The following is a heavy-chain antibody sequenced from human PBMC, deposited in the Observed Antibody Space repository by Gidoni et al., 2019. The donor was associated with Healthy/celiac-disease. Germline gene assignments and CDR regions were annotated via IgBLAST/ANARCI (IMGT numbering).Heavy chain of an antibody. Sequence: QVQLVESGGGVVQPGRSLRLSCAASGFTFSSYGMHWVRQAPGQGLEWVAVISYEGSNKYYADSVKGRFTISRDNSKNTLYLQMNSLRAEDTAVYYCAKGHSSSWYENGMDVWGQGTTVTVSS. D-gene: IGHD6-13*01. V-gene: IGHV3-30*18. CDR2: ISYEGSNK. CDR1: GFTFSSYG. CDR3: AKGHSSSWYENGMDV. J-gene: IGHJ6*02.